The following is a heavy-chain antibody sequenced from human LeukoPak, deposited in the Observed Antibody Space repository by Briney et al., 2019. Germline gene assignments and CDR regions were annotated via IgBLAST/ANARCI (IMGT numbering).Heavy chain of an antibody. D-gene: IGHD3-9*01. CDR3: AKGRLVPDY. J-gene: IGHJ4*02. CDR2: ISGSDGRT. CDR1: GFTFSSYA. V-gene: IGHV3-23*01. Sequence: GGSLRLSCAASGFTFSSYAMSWVRQAPGKGLEWVATISGSDGRTYYADSVRGRFTISRDNSKNTLYLQMNSLRAEDTAVYYCAKGRLVPDYWGQGILVTVSS.